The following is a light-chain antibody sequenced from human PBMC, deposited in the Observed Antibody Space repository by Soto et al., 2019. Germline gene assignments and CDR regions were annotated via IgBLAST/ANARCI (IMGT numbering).Light chain of an antibody. V-gene: IGLV2-8*01. Sequence: QSGLTQPPSASGSLGQSVTISCTGTSSDIGTYDYVSWYQQHPGRAPKLIIFEVSKRPLGVPDRFSGSKSGNTASLIVSGLQPDDEAEYHCTSYTGDDFTFVFGTGTKV. CDR1: SSDIGTYDY. CDR3: TSYTGDDFTFV. J-gene: IGLJ1*01. CDR2: EVS.